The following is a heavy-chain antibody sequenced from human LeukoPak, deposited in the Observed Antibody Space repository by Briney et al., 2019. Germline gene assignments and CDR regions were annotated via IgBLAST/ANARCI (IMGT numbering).Heavy chain of an antibody. CDR1: GYSFTNYW. CDR2: IYPGDSDT. V-gene: IGHV5-51*01. Sequence: GESLKISCKGSGYSFTNYWIAWVRQMPGKGLEWMGIIYPGDSDTRYSPSFQGQVTISADKSISTAYLQWSSLKASDTAMYYGARSREENYYYYYMDVWGKGTTVTVSS. J-gene: IGHJ6*03. CDR3: ARSREENYYYYYMDV.